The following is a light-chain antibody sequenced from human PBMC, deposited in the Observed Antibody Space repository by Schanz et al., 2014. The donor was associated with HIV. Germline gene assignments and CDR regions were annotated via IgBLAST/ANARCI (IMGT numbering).Light chain of an antibody. CDR1: QSVGGSQ. CDR2: ATS. CDR3: QQRINWPRT. V-gene: IGKV3D-20*02. Sequence: EIVLTQSPGRLSLSPGERATLSCRASQSVGGSQLAWFQLKRGQPPRLLIYATSFRAVGIPDRFSGSGSETDFTLTISRLEPEDFAVYYCQQRINWPRTFGQGTKVEIK. J-gene: IGKJ1*01.